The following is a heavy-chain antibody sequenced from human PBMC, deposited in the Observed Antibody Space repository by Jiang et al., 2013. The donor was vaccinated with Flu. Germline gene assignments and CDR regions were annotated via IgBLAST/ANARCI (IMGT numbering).Heavy chain of an antibody. D-gene: IGHD6-19*01. CDR1: GYTLTELS. J-gene: IGHJ4*02. Sequence: GYTLTELSMHWVRQAPGKGLEWMGGFDPEDGETIYAQKLQGRVTMTTDTSTSTAYMELRSLRSDDTAVYYCARDRGSGWFIYWGQGTLVTVSS. CDR3: ARDRGSGWFIY. CDR2: FDPEDGET. V-gene: IGHV1-24*01.